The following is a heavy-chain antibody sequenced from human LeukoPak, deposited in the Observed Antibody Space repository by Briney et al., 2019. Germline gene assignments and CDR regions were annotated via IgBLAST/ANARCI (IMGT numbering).Heavy chain of an antibody. D-gene: IGHD6-13*01. V-gene: IGHV1-2*02. CDR2: INPKTGAA. J-gene: IGHJ4*02. Sequence: ASEKVSCKASGYIFSDYYMHWVRQAPGQELEWLGWINPKTGAADYAQQFRGRITMTRDTSINTDYMEMKRVTSDDTAVYYCARGAEAETSPLDYWGQGTLVTVSS. CDR1: GYIFSDYY. CDR3: ARGAEAETSPLDY.